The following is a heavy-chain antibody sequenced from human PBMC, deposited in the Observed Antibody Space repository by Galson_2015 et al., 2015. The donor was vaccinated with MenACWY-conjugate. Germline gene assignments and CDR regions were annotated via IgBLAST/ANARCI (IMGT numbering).Heavy chain of an antibody. CDR2: ISMSSSYI. CDR3: ARPLSRSSWYGSGMDV. J-gene: IGHJ6*02. Sequence: SLRLSCAASGFTFSSYTINWVRQAPGKGLERVSSISMSSSYIYYADSVKGRFTISRDNAKNSLYLQMNSLRAEDTAVYYCARPLSRSSWYGSGMDVWGQGTTVTVSS. CDR1: GFTFSSYT. V-gene: IGHV3-21*06. D-gene: IGHD6-13*01.